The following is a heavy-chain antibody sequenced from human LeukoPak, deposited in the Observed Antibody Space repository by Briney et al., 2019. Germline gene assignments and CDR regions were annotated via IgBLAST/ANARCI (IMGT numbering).Heavy chain of an antibody. V-gene: IGHV3-21*01. CDR3: ARQPNDFWSGYPFDY. D-gene: IGHD3-3*01. Sequence: GGSLRLSCAASGFTFSSYSMNWVRQAPGKGLEWVSSISSSSSYIYYADSVKGRFTISRDNAKNSLYLQMNSLRAEDTALYYCARQPNDFWSGYPFDYWGQGTLVTVSS. J-gene: IGHJ4*02. CDR2: ISSSSSYI. CDR1: GFTFSSYS.